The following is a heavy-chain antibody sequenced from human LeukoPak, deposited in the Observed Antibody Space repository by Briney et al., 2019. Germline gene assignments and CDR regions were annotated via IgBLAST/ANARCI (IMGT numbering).Heavy chain of an antibody. CDR1: GFTFSSYS. D-gene: IGHD3-10*01. CDR3: ARDHGLHYGSGSYFDY. CDR2: ISSSSYI. J-gene: IGHJ4*02. V-gene: IGHV3-21*01. Sequence: GGSLRLSCAASGFTFSSYSMNWVRQAPGRGLEWVSSISSSSYIYYADSVKGRFTISRDNAKNSLYLQMNSLRAEDTAVYYCARDHGLHYGSGSYFDYWGQGTLVTVSS.